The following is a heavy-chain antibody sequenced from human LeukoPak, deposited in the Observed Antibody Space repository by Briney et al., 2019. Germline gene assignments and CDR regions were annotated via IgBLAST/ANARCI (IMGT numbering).Heavy chain of an antibody. J-gene: IGHJ4*02. CDR2: IYYSGST. Sequence: SETLSLTCTVSGGSISSYYWSWIRQPPGKGLEWIGYIYYSGSTNYNPSLKSRVTISVDTSKNQFSLKLSSVTAADTAVYYCVRVLRAGDYVLDYWGQGTLVTVSS. CDR3: VRVLRAGDYVLDY. V-gene: IGHV4-59*01. CDR1: GGSISSYY. D-gene: IGHD4-17*01.